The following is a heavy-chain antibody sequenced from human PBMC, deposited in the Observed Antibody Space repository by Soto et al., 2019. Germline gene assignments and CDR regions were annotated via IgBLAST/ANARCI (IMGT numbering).Heavy chain of an antibody. CDR3: TTEESSGWYPYYFDY. V-gene: IGHV3-15*01. CDR1: GFTFSNAW. Sequence: EVQLVESGGGLVKPGGSLRLSCAASGFTFSNAWMSWVRQAPGKGLEWVGRIKSKTDGGTTDYAAPVKGRFTISRDDSKNTLYLQMNSLKTEDTAVYYCTTEESSGWYPYYFDYWGQGTLVTVSS. D-gene: IGHD6-19*01. CDR2: IKSKTDGGTT. J-gene: IGHJ4*02.